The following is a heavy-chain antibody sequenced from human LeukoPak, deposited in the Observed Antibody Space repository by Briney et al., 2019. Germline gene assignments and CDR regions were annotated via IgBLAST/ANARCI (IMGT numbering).Heavy chain of an antibody. CDR1: DYSFTNYW. Sequence: GESLKISCKGSDYSFTNYWIGWVRQMPGKGLEWMGITYPGDSDTRYSPSFEGQATISADKSISTAYLQWSSLRASDTAMYYCATRVGTTGLDCWGQGTLVTVSS. D-gene: IGHD1-26*01. V-gene: IGHV5-51*01. CDR2: TYPGDSDT. CDR3: ATRVGTTGLDC. J-gene: IGHJ4*02.